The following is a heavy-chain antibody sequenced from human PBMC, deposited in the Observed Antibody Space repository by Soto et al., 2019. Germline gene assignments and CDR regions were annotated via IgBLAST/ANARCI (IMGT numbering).Heavy chain of an antibody. D-gene: IGHD6-13*01. CDR1: GGTFSSYA. J-gene: IGHJ3*02. CDR3: ASPPPGRSSSWDATGLLVVAFAI. Sequence: VASVKVSCKASGGTFSSYAISWVRQAPGQGLEWMGGIIPIFGTANYAQKFQGRVTITADESTSTAYMELSSLRSEDTAVYYCASPPPGRSSSWDATGLLVVAFAIWGQGTMVTVSS. CDR2: IIPIFGTA. V-gene: IGHV1-69*13.